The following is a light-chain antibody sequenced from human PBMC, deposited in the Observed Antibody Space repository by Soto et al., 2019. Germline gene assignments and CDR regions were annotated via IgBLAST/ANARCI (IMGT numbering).Light chain of an antibody. V-gene: IGLV2-23*01. J-gene: IGLJ1*01. CDR2: EGN. Sequence: QSALTQPASVSGSPGQSITISCTGTSNDVGSYDLVSWYQQHPGKAPKLIIFEGNKRPSWVSNRFSGSKSGNTASLTIAGLQPEDEADYYCCSYAEVTTSVFGNGTKLTVL. CDR3: CSYAEVTTSV. CDR1: SNDVGSYDL.